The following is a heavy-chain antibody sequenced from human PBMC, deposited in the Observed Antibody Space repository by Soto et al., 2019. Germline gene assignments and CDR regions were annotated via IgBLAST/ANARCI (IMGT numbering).Heavy chain of an antibody. CDR3: ARDLWGYCGTDCYPLDV. CDR1: GGSIRGYY. V-gene: IGHV4-59*01. Sequence: ETLSLTCTVSGGSIRGYYWSWIRQPPGKGLEWIGYMYNTGSTVYNPSFKSRVTISVDTSKNQFSLKLNSVTAADTAVYYCARDLWGYCGTDCYPLDVWGQGTTVTVS. D-gene: IGHD2-21*02. J-gene: IGHJ6*02. CDR2: MYNTGST.